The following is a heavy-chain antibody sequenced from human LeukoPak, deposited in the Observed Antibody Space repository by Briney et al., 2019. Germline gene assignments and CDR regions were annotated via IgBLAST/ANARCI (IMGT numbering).Heavy chain of an antibody. CDR3: AKSSYYDSSGYYAPFDY. D-gene: IGHD3-22*01. V-gene: IGHV3-23*01. Sequence: GGSLRLSCAASGFTFSSYAMSWVRQAPGKGLEWVSSVSGSGGSTYYADSVKGRFTISRDNSKSTLFLQMNSLRAEDTAVYYCAKSSYYDSSGYYAPFDYWGQGTLVTVSS. J-gene: IGHJ4*02. CDR1: GFTFSSYA. CDR2: VSGSGGST.